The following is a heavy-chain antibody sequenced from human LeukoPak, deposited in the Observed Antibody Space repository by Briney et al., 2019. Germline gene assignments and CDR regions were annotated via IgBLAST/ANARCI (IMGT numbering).Heavy chain of an antibody. D-gene: IGHD5-12*01. CDR3: ARDPPVATDPNYYYYGMDV. CDR2: IYSGGST. Sequence: GGSLRLSCAASGFTFSSYAMSWVRQAPGKGLEWVSVIYSGGSTYYADSVKGRFTISRDNSKNTLYLQMNSLRAEDTAVYYCARDPPVATDPNYYYYGMDVWGQGTTVTVSS. J-gene: IGHJ6*02. CDR1: GFTFSSYA. V-gene: IGHV3-66*01.